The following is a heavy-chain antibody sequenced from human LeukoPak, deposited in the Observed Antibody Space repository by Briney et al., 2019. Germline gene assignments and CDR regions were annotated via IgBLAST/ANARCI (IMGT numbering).Heavy chain of an antibody. CDR1: GFTFSSPW. D-gene: IGHD1-26*01. V-gene: IGHV3-7*01. CDR3: ARRRYSGSSQHFDY. CDR2: IKQDGSEK. Sequence: PGGSLRLSCAASGFTFSSPWMSWVRQAPGKGLEWVANIKQDGSEKYYVDPVKGRFTISRDDAKNSLFLQMNSLRAEDTAVYYCARRRYSGSSQHFDYWGQGTLVTVSS. J-gene: IGHJ4*02.